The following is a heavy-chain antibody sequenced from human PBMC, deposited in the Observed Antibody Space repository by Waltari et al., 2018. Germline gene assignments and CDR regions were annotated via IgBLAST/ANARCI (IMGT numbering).Heavy chain of an antibody. CDR3: AIVPNYDFWSGYYYYYYMDV. CDR2: IRSSSSYL. V-gene: IGHV3-21*01. J-gene: IGHJ6*03. D-gene: IGHD3-3*01. CDR1: GGSFSGYY. Sequence: VQLQQWGAGLLKPSETLSLTCAVYGGSFSGYYWSWIRQPPGKGLGWVSSIRSSSSYLHDAESVNGRFTISRDNAKNSLYLQMNSLMAEDTAVYYCAIVPNYDFWSGYYYYYYMDVWGKGTTVTVSS.